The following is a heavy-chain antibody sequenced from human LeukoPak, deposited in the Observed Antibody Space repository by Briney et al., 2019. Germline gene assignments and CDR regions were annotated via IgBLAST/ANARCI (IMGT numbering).Heavy chain of an antibody. J-gene: IGHJ5*02. Sequence: ASVKVSCKASGYTFTSYGISWVRQAPGQGLEWMGWISAYNGNTNYAQKLQGGVTMTTDTSTSTAYMELRSLRSDDTAVYYCVRTGGNSGFNWFDPWGQGTLVTVSS. CDR2: ISAYNGNT. D-gene: IGHD4-23*01. V-gene: IGHV1-18*01. CDR3: VRTGGNSGFNWFDP. CDR1: GYTFTSYG.